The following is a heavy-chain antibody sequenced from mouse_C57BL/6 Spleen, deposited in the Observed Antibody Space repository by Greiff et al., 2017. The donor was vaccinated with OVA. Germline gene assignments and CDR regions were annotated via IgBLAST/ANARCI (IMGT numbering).Heavy chain of an antibody. J-gene: IGHJ1*03. V-gene: IGHV7-3*01. Sequence: EVQGVESGGGLVQPGGSLSLSCAASGFTFTDYYMSWVRQPPGKALEWLGFIRNKANGYTTECSASVKGRFTISRDSSQSIHYLQLNALRAEDSATYYCARFYYGYRHFDVWGTGTTVTVSS. CDR1: GFTFTDYY. CDR3: ARFYYGYRHFDV. D-gene: IGHD2-2*01. CDR2: IRNKANGYTT.